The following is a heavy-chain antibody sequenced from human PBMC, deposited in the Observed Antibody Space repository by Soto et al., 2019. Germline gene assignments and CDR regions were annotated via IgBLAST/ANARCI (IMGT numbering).Heavy chain of an antibody. CDR1: GFTFSSYA. CDR2: ISYDGSNK. V-gene: IGHV3-30-3*01. D-gene: IGHD3-22*01. CDR3: ARTRGHYYDLGGSTNDAFDI. J-gene: IGHJ3*02. Sequence: SLRLSCAASGFTFSSYAMHWVRQAPGKGLEWVAVISYDGSNKYYADSVKGRFTISRDNSKNTLYLQMNSLRAEDTAVYYCARTRGHYYDLGGSTNDAFDIWGQGTMVTVSS.